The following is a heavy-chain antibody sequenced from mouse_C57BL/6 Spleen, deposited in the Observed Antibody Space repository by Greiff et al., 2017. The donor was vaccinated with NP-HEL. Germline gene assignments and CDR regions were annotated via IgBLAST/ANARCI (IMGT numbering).Heavy chain of an antibody. J-gene: IGHJ2*01. V-gene: IGHV6-6*01. CDR1: GFTFSDAW. Sequence: DVQLQESGGGLVQPGGSMKLSCAASGFTFSDAWMDWVRQSPEKGLEWVAEIRNKANNHATYYAESVKGRFTISRDDSKSSVYLQMNSLRAEDTGIYYCTRRILRGYFDYWGQGTTLTVSS. D-gene: IGHD1-1*01. CDR2: IRNKANNHAT. CDR3: TRRILRGYFDY.